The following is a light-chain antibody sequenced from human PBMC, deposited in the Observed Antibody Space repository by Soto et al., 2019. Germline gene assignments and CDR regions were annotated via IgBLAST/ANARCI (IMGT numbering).Light chain of an antibody. CDR1: TSDIDGFNY. V-gene: IGLV2-14*01. CDR3: SSYSISGAFVV. J-gene: IGLJ2*01. Sequence: QSALTQPASVSGSPGQSITISCTGSTSDIDGFNYVSWYQQHPGKAPKLLIFEVTNQPSGVSNRFSGSKSDNTASLTISGLQAEDEADYYCSSYSISGAFVVFGGGTKLTVL. CDR2: EVT.